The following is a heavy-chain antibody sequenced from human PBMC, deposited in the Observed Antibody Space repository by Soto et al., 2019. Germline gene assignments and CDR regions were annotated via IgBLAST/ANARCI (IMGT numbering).Heavy chain of an antibody. CDR2: ISSDGTTT. J-gene: IGHJ4*02. Sequence: EVQLVESGGGLVQPGKALRLSCAASGFTFSKYWIHWVRQAPGKGPVWVSYISSDGTTTDYADSVKGRFTISRDNAKNTLYMKMDSLSAEETAVYYCATQDCTNDVCLEAAVTVGGALEYWGQGAQVTVSS. V-gene: IGHV3-74*01. D-gene: IGHD2-8*01. CDR3: ATQDCTNDVCLEAAVTVGGALEY. CDR1: GFTFSKYW.